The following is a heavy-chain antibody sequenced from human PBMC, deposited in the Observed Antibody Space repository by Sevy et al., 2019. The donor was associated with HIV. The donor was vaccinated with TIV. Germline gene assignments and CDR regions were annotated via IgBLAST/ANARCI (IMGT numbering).Heavy chain of an antibody. V-gene: IGHV4-59*11. J-gene: IGHJ5*01. CDR3: AGENAWGRGYS. CDR2: IYYNGHI. Sequence: SETLSLTCTVSGGSITSLYWNWIRQPPGKGLEWIANIYYNGHINYNPSLKSRVTLSLDTSKNQSSLRLSSVTAADTAMYYCAGENAWGRGYSRGQGTLVTVSS. CDR1: GGSITSLY. D-gene: IGHD1-26*01.